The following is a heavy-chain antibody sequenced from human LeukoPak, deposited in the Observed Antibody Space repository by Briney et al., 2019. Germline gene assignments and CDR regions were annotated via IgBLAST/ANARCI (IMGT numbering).Heavy chain of an antibody. Sequence: PSETLSLTCAVSGGSISSGGYSWSWIRQPPGKGLEWIGYIYHSGSTYYNPSLKSRVTISVDTSKNQFSLKLSSVTAADTAVYYCARGRGDSSGYYYFQHWGQGTLVTVSS. D-gene: IGHD3-22*01. CDR1: GGSISSGGYS. V-gene: IGHV4-30-2*01. J-gene: IGHJ1*01. CDR3: ARGRGDSSGYYYFQH. CDR2: IYHSGST.